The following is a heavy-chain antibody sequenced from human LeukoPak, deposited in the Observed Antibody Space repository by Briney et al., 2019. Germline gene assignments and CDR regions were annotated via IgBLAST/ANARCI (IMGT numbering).Heavy chain of an antibody. D-gene: IGHD3-3*01. CDR1: GFTFSSYA. J-gene: IGHJ3*02. V-gene: IGHV3-74*01. Sequence: HPGGSLRLPCAASGFTFSSYAMSWVRQAPGKGLVWVSRINSDGSSPSYADSVKGRFTISRDNAKNTLYLQMNSLRAEVTAVYYCARARLLEWGEYAFDIWGQGTMVTVSS. CDR2: INSDGSSP. CDR3: ARARLLEWGEYAFDI.